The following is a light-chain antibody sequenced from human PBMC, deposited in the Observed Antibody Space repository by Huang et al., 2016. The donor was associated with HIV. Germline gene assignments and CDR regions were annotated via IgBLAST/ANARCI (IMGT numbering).Light chain of an antibody. V-gene: IGKV1-9*01. CDR2: AAS. J-gene: IGKJ5*01. CDR3: QQLHSYPIT. Sequence: QLTQSPSSLSMSVGDRVIITCQASQDRATSLAWYQHKPGRAPKLLISAASTLQSGVPSRCSGGSAGTYFTLIITNLQPDDFASYYCQQLHSYPITFGQGTRLDI. CDR1: QDRATS.